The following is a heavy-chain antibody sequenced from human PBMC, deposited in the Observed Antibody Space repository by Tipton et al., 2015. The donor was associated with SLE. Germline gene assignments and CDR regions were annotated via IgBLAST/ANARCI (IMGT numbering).Heavy chain of an antibody. CDR1: GGSISSYY. CDR2: IYYSGST. V-gene: IGHV4-59*01. CDR3: ARDKKAPSYYYYYMDV. Sequence: LRLSCTVSGGSISSYYWSWIRQPPGKGLEWIGYIYYSGSTNYNPSLKSRVTISVDTSKNQFSLKLSSVTAADTAVYYCARDKKAPSYYYYYMDVWGQGTPVTVSS. J-gene: IGHJ6*03.